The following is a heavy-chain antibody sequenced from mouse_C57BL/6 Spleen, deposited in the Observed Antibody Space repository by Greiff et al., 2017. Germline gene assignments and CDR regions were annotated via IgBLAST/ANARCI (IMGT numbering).Heavy chain of an antibody. CDR1: GYTFTSYW. J-gene: IGHJ1*03. CDR2: IYPGSGST. D-gene: IGHD4-1*01. Sequence: QVQLKQSGAELVKPGASVKMSCKASGYTFTSYWITWVKQRPGQGLEWIGDIYPGSGSTNYNEKFKSKATLTVDTSSSTAYMQLSSLTSEDSAVYYCAREVGRYFDVWGTGTTVTVSS. V-gene: IGHV1-55*01. CDR3: AREVGRYFDV.